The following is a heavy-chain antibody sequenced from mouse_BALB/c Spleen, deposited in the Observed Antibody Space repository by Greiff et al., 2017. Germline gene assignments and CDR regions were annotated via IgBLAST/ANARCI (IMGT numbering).Heavy chain of an antibody. J-gene: IGHJ4*01. Sequence: EVHLVESGGGLVKPGGSLKLSCAASGFTFSDYYMYWVRQTPEKRLEWVATISDGGSYTYYPDSVKGRFTISRDNAKNNLYLQMSSLKSEDTAMYYCARVDYYRPSYAMDYWGQGTSVTVSS. D-gene: IGHD2-14*01. CDR3: ARVDYYRPSYAMDY. CDR1: GFTFSDYY. V-gene: IGHV5-4*02. CDR2: ISDGGSYT.